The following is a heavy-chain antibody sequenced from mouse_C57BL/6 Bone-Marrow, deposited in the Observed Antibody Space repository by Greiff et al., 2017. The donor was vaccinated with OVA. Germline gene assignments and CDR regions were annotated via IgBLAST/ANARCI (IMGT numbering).Heavy chain of an antibody. D-gene: IGHD2-3*01. Sequence: VKLQQPGAELVMPGASVKLSCKASGYTFTSYWMHWVKQRPGQGLEWIGEIDPSDSYTNYNQKFKGKSTLTVDKSSSTAYMQLSSLTSEDSAVYYCARLDGSWFAYWGQGTLVTVSA. CDR3: ARLDGSWFAY. J-gene: IGHJ3*01. CDR1: GYTFTSYW. V-gene: IGHV1-69*01. CDR2: IDPSDSYT.